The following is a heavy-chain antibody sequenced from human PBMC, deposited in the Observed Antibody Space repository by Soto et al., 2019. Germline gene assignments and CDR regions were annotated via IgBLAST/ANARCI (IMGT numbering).Heavy chain of an antibody. D-gene: IGHD3-16*01. CDR1: GGSISNYY. V-gene: IGHV4-59*01. CDR3: ASGGNWFDP. J-gene: IGHJ5*02. Sequence: SETLSLTCNVSGGSISNYYWTWVRQSPEKGLEWIGYMYYNGNINYNPSLKSRVTISIDTCKNQFSLTLKSVTAADTAVYYCASGGNWFDPWGQGVLVTVSS. CDR2: MYYNGNI.